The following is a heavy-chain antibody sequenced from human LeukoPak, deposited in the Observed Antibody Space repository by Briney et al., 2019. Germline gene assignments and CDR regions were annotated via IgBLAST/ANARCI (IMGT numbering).Heavy chain of an antibody. J-gene: IGHJ4*02. CDR3: ARVGYVWGSYRYTFDY. CDR1: GYSISSGYY. Sequence: SETLSLTCVVSGYSISSGYYWGWIRQPPGNGLEWIGSIYHSGSTYYNPSLKSRVTISVDTSKNQFSLKLSSVTAADTAVYYCARVGYVWGSYRYTFDYWGQGTLVTVSS. CDR2: IYHSGST. D-gene: IGHD3-16*02. V-gene: IGHV4-38-2*01.